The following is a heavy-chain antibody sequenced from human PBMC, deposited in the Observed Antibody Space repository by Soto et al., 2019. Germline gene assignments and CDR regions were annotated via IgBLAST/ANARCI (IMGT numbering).Heavy chain of an antibody. D-gene: IGHD6-19*01. CDR1: GLTFSNYG. CDR2: ISYDGSNK. CDR3: ASTEDSSVWYITGFYFYMDV. J-gene: IGHJ6*03. V-gene: IGHV3-30*03. Sequence: QVQLVASGGGVVQPGTSLRLSCAASGLTFSNYGMHWVLQAPGKGLEWVAVISYDGSNKYYADSVKGRFTISRDNSKNTLYLQMNSLRAEDTAAYYCASTEDSSVWYITGFYFYMDVWGKVTTVTVS.